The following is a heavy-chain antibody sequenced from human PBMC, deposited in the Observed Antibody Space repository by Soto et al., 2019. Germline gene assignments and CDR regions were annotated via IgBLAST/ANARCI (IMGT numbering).Heavy chain of an antibody. V-gene: IGHV3-23*01. CDR1: GFTFSSYA. Sequence: EVQLLESGGGLVQPGGSLRLSCAASGFTFSSYAMSWVRQAPGKGLEWVSAISGSGGSTYYADSVKGRFTISRDNSKNTLYLQMNSLRAEDTAVYYCAKDEVLRFLEWPTSMDVWGQGTTVTVSS. CDR3: AKDEVLRFLEWPTSMDV. D-gene: IGHD3-3*01. J-gene: IGHJ6*02. CDR2: ISGSGGST.